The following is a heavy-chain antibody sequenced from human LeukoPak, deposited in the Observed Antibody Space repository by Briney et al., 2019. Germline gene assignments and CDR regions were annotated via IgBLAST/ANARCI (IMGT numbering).Heavy chain of an antibody. CDR2: IIPIFGTA. Sequence: ASVKVSCKASGGTFSSYAISWVRQAPGQGLEWMGGIIPIFGTANYAPKFQGRVTITADESTSTAYMELSSLRSEDTAVYYCARGGAGPRLDYYYGMDVWGQGTTVTVSS. D-gene: IGHD6-13*01. V-gene: IGHV1-69*13. CDR1: GGTFSSYA. J-gene: IGHJ6*02. CDR3: ARGGAGPRLDYYYGMDV.